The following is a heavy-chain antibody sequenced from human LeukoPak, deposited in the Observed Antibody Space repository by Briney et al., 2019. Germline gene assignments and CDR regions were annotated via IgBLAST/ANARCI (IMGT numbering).Heavy chain of an antibody. CDR2: ISSSSSTI. Sequence: GGSLRLSCAASGFTFSSYSMNWVRQAPGKGLEWVSYISSSSSTIYYADSVKGRFTISRDNAKNSLYLQMNSLRAEDTAVYYCAREGHYYDSSGYFDYWGQGTLVTVSS. V-gene: IGHV3-48*04. J-gene: IGHJ4*02. CDR3: AREGHYYDSSGYFDY. D-gene: IGHD3-22*01. CDR1: GFTFSSYS.